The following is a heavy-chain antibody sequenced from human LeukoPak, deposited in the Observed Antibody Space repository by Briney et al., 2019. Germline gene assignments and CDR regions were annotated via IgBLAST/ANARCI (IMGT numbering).Heavy chain of an antibody. D-gene: IGHD3-22*01. CDR1: GGTFSSYT. CDR3: ARVADNSGYTFDS. Sequence: SVKVSCKASGGTFSSYTFSWVRQAPGQGLEWMGRIIPILGITNYTQKFQGRVTITADKSTTTAYMELNSLRSEDTAVYYCARVADNSGYTFDSWGQGTLVTVSP. CDR2: IIPILGIT. V-gene: IGHV1-69*02. J-gene: IGHJ4*02.